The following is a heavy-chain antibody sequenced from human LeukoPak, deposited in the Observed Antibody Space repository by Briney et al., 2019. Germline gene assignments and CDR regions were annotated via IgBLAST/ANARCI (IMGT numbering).Heavy chain of an antibody. Sequence: ASVKVSYKASGYTFTGYYMHWVRQAPGQGLEWMGWINPNSGDTNYAQKFQGRVTMTRETSISTAYMELSRLRSDDTAVYYCARDGVIRGVIVYWGQGTLVTVSS. J-gene: IGHJ4*02. D-gene: IGHD3-10*01. CDR3: ARDGVIRGVIVY. CDR1: GYTFTGYY. CDR2: INPNSGDT. V-gene: IGHV1-2*02.